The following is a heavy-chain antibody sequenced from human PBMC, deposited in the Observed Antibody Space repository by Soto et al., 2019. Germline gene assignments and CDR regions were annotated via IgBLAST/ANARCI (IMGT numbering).Heavy chain of an antibody. J-gene: IGHJ4*02. Sequence: GGSRRLSCAASGFGFSTHALSWVRQAQGKELEWLSSITNTGITTHYADSVKGRYTISRENSRNTLHLQMNNLRVDDTAVYYCAKGFDYGDTKHIDHWGQGTLVTVSS. V-gene: IGHV3-23*01. CDR1: GFGFSTHA. CDR2: ITNTGITT. D-gene: IGHD4-17*01. CDR3: AKGFDYGDTKHIDH.